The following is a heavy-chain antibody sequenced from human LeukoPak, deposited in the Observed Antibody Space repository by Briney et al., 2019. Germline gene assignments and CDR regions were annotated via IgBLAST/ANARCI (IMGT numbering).Heavy chain of an antibody. CDR3: ARGLPTGWFDP. D-gene: IGHD2-8*02. CDR2: IYYSGST. V-gene: IGHV4-31*11. Sequence: SETLSLTCAVYGGSFSGYYWSWIRQHPGKGLEWIGYIYYSGSTYYNPSLKSRVTISVDTSKNQFSLKLSSVTAADTAVYYCARGLPTGWFDPWGQGTLVTVSS. CDR1: GGSFSGYY. J-gene: IGHJ5*02.